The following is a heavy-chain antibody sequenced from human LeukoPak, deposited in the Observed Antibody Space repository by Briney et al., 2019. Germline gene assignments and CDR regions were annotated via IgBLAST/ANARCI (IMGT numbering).Heavy chain of an antibody. Sequence: GGSLRLSCAASGFTFSRYVMTWVRQAPGKGLEWVSIISGSVTTTYYADSVKGRFTISRDNSKSTLYLQMNSLRAEDTAVYYCAKDTAGELGFDIWGQGTMVTVSS. CDR1: GFTFSRYV. D-gene: IGHD1-26*01. J-gene: IGHJ3*02. V-gene: IGHV3-23*01. CDR2: ISGSVTTT. CDR3: AKDTAGELGFDI.